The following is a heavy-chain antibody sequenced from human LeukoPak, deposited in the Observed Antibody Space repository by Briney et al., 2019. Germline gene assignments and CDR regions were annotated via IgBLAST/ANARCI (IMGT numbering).Heavy chain of an antibody. CDR3: ARSLPAAVTYFDY. V-gene: IGHV3-21*01. CDR2: TSSSSSYI. D-gene: IGHD6-13*01. Sequence: GGSLRLSCAASGFTFSSYSMNWVRQAPGKGLEWVSSTSSSSSYIYYADSVKGRFTISRDNAKNSLYLQMNSLRAEDTAVYYCARSLPAAVTYFDYWGQGTLVTVSS. CDR1: GFTFSSYS. J-gene: IGHJ4*02.